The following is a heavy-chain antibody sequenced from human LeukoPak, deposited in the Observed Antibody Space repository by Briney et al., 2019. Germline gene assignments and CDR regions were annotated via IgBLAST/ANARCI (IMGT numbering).Heavy chain of an antibody. Sequence: PSETLSLTCAVYGGSFSGYYWSWIRQPPGKGLEWIGEINHSGSTNYNPSLKSRVTISVDTSENQFSLKLSSVTAADTAVYYCARGKWSSGWYFDYWGQGTLVTVSS. CDR3: ARGKWSSGWYFDY. D-gene: IGHD6-19*01. CDR1: GGSFSGYY. CDR2: INHSGST. V-gene: IGHV4-34*01. J-gene: IGHJ4*02.